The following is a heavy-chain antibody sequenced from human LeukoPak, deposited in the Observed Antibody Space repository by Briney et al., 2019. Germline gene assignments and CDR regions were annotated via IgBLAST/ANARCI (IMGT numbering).Heavy chain of an antibody. CDR3: ARVGVPAALGLNWFDP. D-gene: IGHD2-2*01. CDR1: GGSISTYY. CDR2: IYYSGST. J-gene: IGHJ5*02. Sequence: PSDTLSLTCTVSGGSISTYYWSWIRQPPGKGLEWIGTIYYSGSTNYNPSLKSRVTILVDTSKNQFSLELSSVTAADTAVYYCARVGVPAALGLNWFDPWGQGTLVTVSS. V-gene: IGHV4-59*07.